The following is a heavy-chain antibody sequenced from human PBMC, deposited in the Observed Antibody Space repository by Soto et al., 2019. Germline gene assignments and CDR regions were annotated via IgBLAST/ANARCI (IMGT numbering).Heavy chain of an antibody. V-gene: IGHV4-39*01. CDR2: IYYSGST. Sequence: SDTLSLTCTVSGGYISSSSYYWGWIRQPPGKGLEWIGSIYYSGSTYYNPSLKSRVTISVDTSKNQFSLKLSSVTAADTAVYYCARLGGARVRGVIHFDYWGQGTLVTVSS. J-gene: IGHJ4*02. CDR3: ARLGGARVRGVIHFDY. D-gene: IGHD3-10*01. CDR1: GGYISSSSYY.